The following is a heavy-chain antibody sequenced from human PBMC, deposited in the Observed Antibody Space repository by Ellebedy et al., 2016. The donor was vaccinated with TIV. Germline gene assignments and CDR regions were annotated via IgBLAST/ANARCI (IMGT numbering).Heavy chain of an antibody. CDR3: AEMGVRVPDAFDI. J-gene: IGHJ3*02. CDR2: FFSGGNT. V-gene: IGHV3-66*01. D-gene: IGHD5-24*01. CDR1: GFTVSSHY. Sequence: GESLKISCAASGFTVSSHYMSWVRQAPGKGLEWVSVFFSGGNTYYADSVKGGFIISRDNSENTLYRHMNSLRGEDKAVYYCAEMGVRVPDAFDIWGQGTMVTVSS.